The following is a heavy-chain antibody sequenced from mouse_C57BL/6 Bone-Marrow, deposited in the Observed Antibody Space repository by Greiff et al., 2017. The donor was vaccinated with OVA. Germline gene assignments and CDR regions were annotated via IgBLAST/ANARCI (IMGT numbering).Heavy chain of an antibody. J-gene: IGHJ1*03. CDR2: IYPGSGST. CDR3: ARYYGSLWYFDV. Sequence: QVQLQQPGAELVKPGASVKMSCKASGYTFTSYWITWVKQRPGQGLEWIGDIYPGSGSTNYNEKFKSKATLTVDTSSSTAYMQLSILTSEDSAVYYCARYYGSLWYFDVWGTGTTVTVSS. CDR1: GYTFTSYW. V-gene: IGHV1-55*01. D-gene: IGHD1-1*01.